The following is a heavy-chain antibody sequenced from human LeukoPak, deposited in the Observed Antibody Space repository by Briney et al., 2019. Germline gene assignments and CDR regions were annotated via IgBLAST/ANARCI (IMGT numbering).Heavy chain of an antibody. D-gene: IGHD3-3*01. CDR3: AKDVARFGVVNKAEYFDY. CDR2: IYSGGST. CDR1: GFTVSSNY. V-gene: IGHV3-53*01. J-gene: IGHJ4*02. Sequence: GGSLRLSCAASGFTVSSNYMSWVRQAPGKGLEWVSVIYSGGSTYYADSVKGRFTISRDNSKNTLYPQMNSLRAEDTAVYYCAKDVARFGVVNKAEYFDYWGQGTLVTVSS.